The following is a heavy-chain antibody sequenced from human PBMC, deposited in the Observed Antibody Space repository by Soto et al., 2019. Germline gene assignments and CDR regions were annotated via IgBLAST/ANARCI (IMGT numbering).Heavy chain of an antibody. Sequence: ASVKVSCKASGYTFTSYDINWVRQATGQGLEWMGWMNPNSGNTGYAQKFQGRVTMTRNTSISTAYMELSSLRSEDTAVYYCARESGYDSYYYYCMDVWGKGTTVTVSS. CDR3: ARESGYDSYYYYCMDV. D-gene: IGHD5-12*01. J-gene: IGHJ6*03. CDR1: GYTFTSYD. CDR2: MNPNSGNT. V-gene: IGHV1-8*01.